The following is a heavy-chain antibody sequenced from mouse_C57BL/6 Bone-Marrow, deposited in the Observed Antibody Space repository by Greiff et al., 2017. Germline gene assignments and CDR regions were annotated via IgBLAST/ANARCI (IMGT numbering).Heavy chain of an antibody. CDR1: GYTFTDYE. J-gene: IGHJ4*01. Sequence: QVQLQQSGAELVRPGASVTLSCKASGYTFTDYEMHWVKQTPVHGLEWIGAIDPETGGTAYNQKFKGKAILTADKSSSTAYMELRSLTSEDSAVYYCTIRIAITTVVADYAMDYWGQGTSVTVSS. CDR2: IDPETGGT. D-gene: IGHD1-1*01. CDR3: TIRIAITTVVADYAMDY. V-gene: IGHV1-15*01.